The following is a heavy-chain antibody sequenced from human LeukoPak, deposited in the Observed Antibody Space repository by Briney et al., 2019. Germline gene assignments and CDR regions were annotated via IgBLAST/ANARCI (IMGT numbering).Heavy chain of an antibody. V-gene: IGHV1-18*01. J-gene: IGHJ4*02. CDR2: ISAYNGNT. CDR3: AILSGLLPDHYFDY. Sequence: ASVKVSCKASGYTFTSYGISWVRQAPGQGLEWMGWISAYNGNTNYAQKLQGRVTMTTDTSTSTAYMELRSLRSDDTAVYYCAILSGLLPDHYFDYWGQGTLVTVSS. D-gene: IGHD2-15*01. CDR1: GYTFTSYG.